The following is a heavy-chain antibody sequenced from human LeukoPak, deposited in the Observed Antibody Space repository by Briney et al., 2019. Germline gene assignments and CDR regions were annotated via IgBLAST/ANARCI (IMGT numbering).Heavy chain of an antibody. CDR1: GFIFSSYS. Sequence: GGSLRLSCAASGFIFSSYSMSWVRQAPGKGLEWVSAIGGSGGNTYYADSVKGRFTISRDNSKNTLYLQMNTLRAEDTAVYYCVRDGGDWGQGTLVTVSS. CDR3: VRDGGD. CDR2: IGGSGGNT. J-gene: IGHJ4*02. V-gene: IGHV3-23*01. D-gene: IGHD3-10*01.